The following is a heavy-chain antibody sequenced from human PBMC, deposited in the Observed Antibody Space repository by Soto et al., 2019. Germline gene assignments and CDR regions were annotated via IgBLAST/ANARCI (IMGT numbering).Heavy chain of an antibody. Sequence: TSETLSLTCTVSGGSISSGGYYWSWIRQHPGKGLEWIGYIYYSGSTYYNPSLKSRVTISVDTSKNQFSLKLSSVTAADTAVYYCARETPGYYDSSGSYFDYWGQGTLVTVSS. CDR3: ARETPGYYDSSGSYFDY. CDR2: IYYSGST. J-gene: IGHJ4*02. D-gene: IGHD3-22*01. V-gene: IGHV4-31*03. CDR1: GGSISSGGYY.